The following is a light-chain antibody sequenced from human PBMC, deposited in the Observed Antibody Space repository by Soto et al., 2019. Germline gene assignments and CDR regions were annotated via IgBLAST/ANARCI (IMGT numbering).Light chain of an antibody. CDR1: SSDVGSYNL. J-gene: IGLJ3*02. CDR3: CSFADSSTPWM. V-gene: IGLV2-23*01. CDR2: EGS. Sequence: QSALTQPASVSGSPGQSITISCTGTSSDVGSYNLVSWYQQHPGKAPKLIIYEGSKRPSGVSSRFSGSKFGNTASLTISGLQAEDEADYYCCSFADSSTPWMFGGGTKLTVL.